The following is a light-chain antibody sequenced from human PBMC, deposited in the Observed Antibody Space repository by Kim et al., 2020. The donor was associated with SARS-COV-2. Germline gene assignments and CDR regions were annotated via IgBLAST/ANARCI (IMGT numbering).Light chain of an antibody. V-gene: IGLV1-40*01. Sequence: GQGVTTSCTGSSSNIGAGYEVHWYQQIPGTAPKLLIYGSSNRPSGVPDRFSGSKSGTSASLAITGLQAEDEADYYCQSYDSSLSVVFGGGTQLTVL. CDR2: GSS. CDR1: SSNIGAGYE. CDR3: QSYDSSLSVV. J-gene: IGLJ2*01.